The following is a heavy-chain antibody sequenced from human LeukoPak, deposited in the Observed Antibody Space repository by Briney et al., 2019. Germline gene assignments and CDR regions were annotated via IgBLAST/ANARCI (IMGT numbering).Heavy chain of an antibody. D-gene: IGHD6-19*01. CDR3: ARGRESSGWYYYLYYFDY. V-gene: IGHV4-34*01. CDR2: INHSGST. J-gene: IGHJ4*02. CDR1: GGSFSGYY. Sequence: SETLSLTCAVYGGSFSGYYWSWLRQPPGKGLEWVGEINHSGSTNYNPSLKSRVTISVDTSKNQFSLKLSSVTAADTAVYYCARGRESSGWYYYLYYFDYWGQGTLVTVSS.